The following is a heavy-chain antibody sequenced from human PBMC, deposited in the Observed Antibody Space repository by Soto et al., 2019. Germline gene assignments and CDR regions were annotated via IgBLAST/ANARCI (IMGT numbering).Heavy chain of an antibody. D-gene: IGHD3-22*01. J-gene: IGHJ4*02. CDR2: IYYSGST. CDR1: CGSISSSSYY. CDR3: ARLHKTRYYYDSSGYSN. Sequence: SETLSLTCTVSCGSISSSSYYWGWIRQPPGKGLEWIGSIYYSGSTYYNPSLKSRVTISVDTSKNQFSLKLSSVTAADTAVYYCARLHKTRYYYDSSGYSNWGQGTLVTVSS. V-gene: IGHV4-39*01.